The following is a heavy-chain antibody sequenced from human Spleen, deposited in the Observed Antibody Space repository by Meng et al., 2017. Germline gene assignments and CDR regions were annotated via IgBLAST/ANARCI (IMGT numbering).Heavy chain of an antibody. D-gene: IGHD3-10*01. CDR1: GGSISSSSYY. Sequence: SETLSLTCTVSGGSISSSSYYWGWIRQPPGKGLEWIGSIYYSGSTYYNPSLKSRVTISVDTSKNQFSLKLSSVTAADTAVYHCARGLLLWFGESRYYFDYWGHGTQVTVSS. J-gene: IGHJ4*01. CDR2: IYYSGST. V-gene: IGHV4-39*07. CDR3: ARGLLLWFGESRYYFDY.